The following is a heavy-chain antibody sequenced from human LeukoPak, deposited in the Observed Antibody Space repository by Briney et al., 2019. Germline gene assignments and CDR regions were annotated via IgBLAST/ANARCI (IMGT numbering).Heavy chain of an antibody. CDR2: ITTTDTTK. CDR1: GFTFSSYE. Sequence: GGSLRLSCAASGFTFSSYEMNWVRQGPGKGLEWISYITTTDTTKYYTDSVKGRFTISRDNAKNSLYLQMHSLRAEDTAVYYCARGGFDFDIWGQGTVVTVSP. J-gene: IGHJ3*02. V-gene: IGHV3-48*03. CDR3: ARGGFDFDI. D-gene: IGHD3-10*01.